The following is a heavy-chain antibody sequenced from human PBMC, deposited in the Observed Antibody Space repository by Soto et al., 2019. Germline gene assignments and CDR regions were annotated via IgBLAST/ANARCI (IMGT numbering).Heavy chain of an antibody. Sequence: PVGSLRLSCAASGFTFVTFGMHWVRQAPGKGPEWVALISYDGTNKFYADSVKGRFTISRDNSRNTLYLQMNSLTVDDTAVYYCAKGPHIVVVPATISHWGQGTLVTVSS. V-gene: IGHV3-30*18. CDR3: AKGPHIVVVPATISH. CDR2: ISYDGTNK. D-gene: IGHD2-2*01. J-gene: IGHJ4*02. CDR1: GFTFVTFG.